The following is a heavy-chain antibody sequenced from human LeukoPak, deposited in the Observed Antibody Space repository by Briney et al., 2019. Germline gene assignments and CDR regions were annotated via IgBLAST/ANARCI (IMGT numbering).Heavy chain of an antibody. Sequence: ASVKVSCKASGGTFSSYAISWVRQAPGQGLEWMGGIIPIFGTANYAQKFQGRVTITADKSTSTAYMELSSLRSEDTAVYYCARTRSMYYYDPNWFDPWGQGTLVTVSS. CDR1: GGTFSSYA. V-gene: IGHV1-69*06. CDR3: ARTRSMYYYDPNWFDP. D-gene: IGHD3-22*01. J-gene: IGHJ5*02. CDR2: IIPIFGTA.